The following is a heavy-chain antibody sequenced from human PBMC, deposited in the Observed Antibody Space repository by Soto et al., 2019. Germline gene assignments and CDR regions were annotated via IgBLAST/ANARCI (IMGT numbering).Heavy chain of an antibody. Sequence: XSVKVSCKAVGYPVTSSGINWVRQAPAQGLEWVGWVSFYNGNTNYSQNLQCRVTMTTDTTTNTANMGLRSRRSDDTAVVYCARQHSYYSYYYGRDGWGQGTTVTVSS. CDR3: ARQHSYYSYYYGRDG. CDR2: VSFYNGNT. CDR1: GYPVTSSG. J-gene: IGHJ6*02. V-gene: IGHV1-18*01. D-gene: IGHD3-10*01.